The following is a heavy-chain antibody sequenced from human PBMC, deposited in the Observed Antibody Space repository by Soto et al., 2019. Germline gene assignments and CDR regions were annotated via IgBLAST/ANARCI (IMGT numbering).Heavy chain of an antibody. V-gene: IGHV3-30-3*01. CDR2: ISYDGSNK. D-gene: IGHD1-26*01. CDR1: GFTFSSYA. J-gene: IGHJ4*02. CDR3: ARVPIVGATLLPDY. Sequence: QVQLVESGGGVVQPGRSLRLSCAASGFTFSSYAMHWVRQAPGKGLEWVAVISYDGSNKYYADSVKGRFTISRDNSKNTLYRQMNSLRAEDTAVYYCARVPIVGATLLPDYWGQGTLVTVSS.